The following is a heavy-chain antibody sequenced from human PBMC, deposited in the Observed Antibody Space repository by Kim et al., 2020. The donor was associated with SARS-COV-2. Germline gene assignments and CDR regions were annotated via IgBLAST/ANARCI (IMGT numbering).Heavy chain of an antibody. D-gene: IGHD6-13*01. V-gene: IGHV3-73*01. J-gene: IGHJ4*02. CDR2: IKAKTQNYAT. CDR1: GFTFSGST. Sequence: GGSLRLSCAASGFTFSGSTIHWVRQPSGKGLEWVGHIKAKTQNYATSYAASVKGKFSSSRDDSKNAAYLQMNSLKIEDTAVYYCLTPAGSTWDGGDWGQGTLVTVSS. CDR3: LTPAGSTWDGGD.